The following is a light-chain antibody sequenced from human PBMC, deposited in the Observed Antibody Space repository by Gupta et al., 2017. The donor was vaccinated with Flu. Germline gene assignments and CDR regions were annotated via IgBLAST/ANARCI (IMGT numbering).Light chain of an antibody. Sequence: DIQMTQSPSSLSASVGDRVTITCRASQSISSYLNWYQQKPGKAPKLLIYAASRLQSGVPSRFSGSGSGTDFTLTSSRRQPEDFANYYWQQSYSTHPFGRGTKVEIK. CDR2: AAS. V-gene: IGKV1-39*01. CDR1: QSISSY. CDR3: QQSYSTHP. J-gene: IGKJ4*01.